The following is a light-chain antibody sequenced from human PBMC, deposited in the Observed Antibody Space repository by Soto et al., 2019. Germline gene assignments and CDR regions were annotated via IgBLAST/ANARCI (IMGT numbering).Light chain of an antibody. V-gene: IGKV3-15*01. Sequence: EVVLTQAAGTLSLAPGGRATLSCRASQSVSSNLAWYQQKPGQAPRLLIYGASTRATGIPARFSGSGSGTEFTLTISSLQPEDFATYYCQQSYSPPPITFGQGTRLEIK. CDR3: QQSYSPPPIT. CDR2: GAS. CDR1: QSVSSN. J-gene: IGKJ5*01.